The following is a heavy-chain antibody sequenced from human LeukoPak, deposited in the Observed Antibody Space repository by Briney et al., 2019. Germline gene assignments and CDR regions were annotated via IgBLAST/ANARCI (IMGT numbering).Heavy chain of an antibody. J-gene: IGHJ5*02. Sequence: SETLSLTCTVSTGSMSSADHYWSWIRQPPGKVLEWIGHIYYSGSTYYNPSLKSRVIRSADTSKDQFSLRLSSVTAADTAVYYCARATVTSNWFDPWGQGTLVTVSS. V-gene: IGHV4-30-4*08. CDR3: ARATVTSNWFDP. CDR2: IYYSGST. CDR1: TGSMSSADHY. D-gene: IGHD4-11*01.